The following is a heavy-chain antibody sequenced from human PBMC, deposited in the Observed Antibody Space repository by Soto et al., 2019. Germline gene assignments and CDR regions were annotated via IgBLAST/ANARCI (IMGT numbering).Heavy chain of an antibody. J-gene: IGHJ4*02. CDR3: ARDKQWLQDY. CDR2: ISYDGSNK. Sequence: GGSLRLSCAASGFTFSSYAMHWVRQAPGKGLEWVAVISYDGSNKYYADSVKGRFTISRDNSKNTLYLQMNSLRAEDTAVYYWARDKQWLQDYWGQGTLVTVSS. D-gene: IGHD6-19*01. V-gene: IGHV3-30-3*01. CDR1: GFTFSSYA.